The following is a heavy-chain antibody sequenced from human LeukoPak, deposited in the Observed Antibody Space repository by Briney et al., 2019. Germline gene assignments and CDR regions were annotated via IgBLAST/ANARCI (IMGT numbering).Heavy chain of an antibody. CDR2: INPNSGGT. V-gene: IGHV1-2*02. D-gene: IGHD3-10*01. CDR1: GYTFTGYY. CDR3: ARVAPTMVRGAPYGY. J-gene: IGHJ4*02. Sequence: GASVKVSCKASGYTFTGYYMHWVRQAPGQGLEWMGWINPNSGGTNYAQKFQGGVTMTRDTSISTAYMELSRLRSDDTAVYYCARVAPTMVRGAPYGYWGQGTLVTVSS.